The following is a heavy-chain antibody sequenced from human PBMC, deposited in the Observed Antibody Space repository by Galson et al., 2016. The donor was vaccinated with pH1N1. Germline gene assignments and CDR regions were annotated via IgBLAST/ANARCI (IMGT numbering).Heavy chain of an antibody. CDR2: ISSNGDIT. Sequence: SLRLSCAASGFTFSNYAMHWVRQAPGKGLEYVSAISSNGDITYYADSLKGRFTISRDNSKNTLYLQMGSLRAEDMAVYYCARVGYYDFYYMDVWGKGTTVTVSS. CDR3: ARVGYYDFYYMDV. J-gene: IGHJ6*03. CDR1: GFTFSNYA. V-gene: IGHV3-64*02.